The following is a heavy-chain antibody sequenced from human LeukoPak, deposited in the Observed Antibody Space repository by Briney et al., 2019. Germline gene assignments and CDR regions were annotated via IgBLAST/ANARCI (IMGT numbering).Heavy chain of an antibody. V-gene: IGHV3-23*01. J-gene: IGHJ3*02. Sequence: GGSLRLSCAASGFTFSSYAMSWVRQAPGKGLEWVSGISSNSGGGGSTYYADSLRGRVKISRDNSNNALYLQMDSLRTEDTAVYYCARGWHSSGHCDLFDIWGQGTMVTVSS. CDR3: ARGWHSSGHCDLFDI. D-gene: IGHD3-22*01. CDR2: ISSNSGGGGST. CDR1: GFTFSSYA.